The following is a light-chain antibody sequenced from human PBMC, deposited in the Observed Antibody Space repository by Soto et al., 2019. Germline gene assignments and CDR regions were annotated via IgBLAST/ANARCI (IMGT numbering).Light chain of an antibody. J-gene: IGKJ1*01. CDR3: QLSDISLT. CDR1: QGIRSA. Sequence: KVNKSPSSVSAYMGDRVTITCRTSQGIRSALGWYQQKPGKVPKLLIYAASTLQSGVPSRFGGSGSGTDFTLTISSLPPEDFATYYCQLSDISLTFGQGTNVDI. CDR2: AAS. V-gene: IGKV1-39*01.